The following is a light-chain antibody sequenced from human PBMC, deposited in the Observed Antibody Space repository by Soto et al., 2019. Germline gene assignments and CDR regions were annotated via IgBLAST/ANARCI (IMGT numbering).Light chain of an antibody. CDR3: AVWDDSLSGYI. V-gene: IGLV1-47*02. Sequence: KRFTILCSRRKSNIGRNYVYWYQQLPGTAPKLLIYSRNQRPSGVPDRFSASKSDTSASLAISGPRSEDEADYYCAVWDDSLSGYIFGSGPKVTVL. CDR2: SRN. CDR1: KSNIGRNY. J-gene: IGLJ1*01.